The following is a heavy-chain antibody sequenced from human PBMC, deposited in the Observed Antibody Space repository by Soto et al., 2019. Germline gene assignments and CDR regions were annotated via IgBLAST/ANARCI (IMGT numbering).Heavy chain of an antibody. V-gene: IGHV3-23*01. CDR1: GFTFSSYA. D-gene: IGHD3-16*02. CDR3: AKDLAYDFVWGSYRPRELCVY. J-gene: IGHJ4*02. CDR2: ISGSGGST. Sequence: GGSLRLACAASGFTFSSYAMSWVRQAPGKGLEWVSAISGSGGSTYYADSVKGRFTISRDNSKNTLYLQMNSLRAEDTAVYYCAKDLAYDFVWGSYRPRELCVYRAQRTLDTGSS.